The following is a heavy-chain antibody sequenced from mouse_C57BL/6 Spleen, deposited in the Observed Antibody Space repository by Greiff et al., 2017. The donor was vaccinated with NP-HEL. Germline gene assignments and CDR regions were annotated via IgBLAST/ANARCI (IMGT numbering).Heavy chain of an antibody. CDR1: GYTFTSYG. J-gene: IGHJ2*01. CDR2: IYPRSGNT. V-gene: IGHV1-81*01. CDR3: TRSGPHFDY. D-gene: IGHD3-1*01. Sequence: VQLVESGAELARPGASVKLSCKASGYTFTSYGISWVKQRTGQGLEWIGEIYPRSGNTYYNQKFKGKAILTADKSSSTAYMELRSLTSEDSAVYYCTRSGPHFDYWGQGTTLTVSS.